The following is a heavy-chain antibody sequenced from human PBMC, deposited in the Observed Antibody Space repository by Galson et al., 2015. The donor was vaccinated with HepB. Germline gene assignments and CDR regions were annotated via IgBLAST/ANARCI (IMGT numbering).Heavy chain of an antibody. V-gene: IGHV3-74*01. CDR3: ARGVGGNSVGGY. CDR1: GFTFSNYW. J-gene: IGHJ4*02. D-gene: IGHD4-23*01. CDR2: INSDGSST. Sequence: SLRLSCASSGFTFSNYWMHWVRQAPGKGLVWVSRINSDGSSTSYADSVKGRFTISRDNAKNTLYLQMNSLRAEDTAVYYCARGVGGNSVGGYWGRGTLVTVSS.